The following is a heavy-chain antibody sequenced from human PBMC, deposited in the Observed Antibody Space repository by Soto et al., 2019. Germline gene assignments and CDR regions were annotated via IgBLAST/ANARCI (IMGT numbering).Heavy chain of an antibody. V-gene: IGHV1-2*04. CDR1: GYTFTGYY. D-gene: IGHD6-6*01. CDR2: INPNSGGT. CDR3: ARDSVVGRSSQTLYYYYGMDV. J-gene: IGHJ6*02. Sequence: SVKVSCKASGYTFTGYYMHWARQAPGQGLEWMGWINPNSGGTNYAQKFQGWVTMTRDTSISTAYMELSRLRSDDTAVYYCARDSVVGRSSQTLYYYYGMDVWGQGTTVTVSS.